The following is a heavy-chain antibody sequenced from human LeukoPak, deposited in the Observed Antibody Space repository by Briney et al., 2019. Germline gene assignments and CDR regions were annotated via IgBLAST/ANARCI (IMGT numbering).Heavy chain of an antibody. V-gene: IGHV3-33*06. CDR3: AKARHRRNYSPKQFFDN. CDR1: GFTFSRFG. J-gene: IGHJ4*02. Sequence: PGGSLSLSCAVSGFTFSRFGTHWARHPRAKGPVWMADISYDGTDQLYGDSVKGRYTISRDNSKDTLYLQLNSLRAEDTAVYYCAKARHRRNYSPKQFFDNWGQGIVVTVSS. D-gene: IGHD3-10*01. CDR2: ISYDGTDQ.